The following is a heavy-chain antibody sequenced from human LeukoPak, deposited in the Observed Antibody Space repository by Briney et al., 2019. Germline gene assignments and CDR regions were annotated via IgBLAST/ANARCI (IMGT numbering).Heavy chain of an antibody. CDR3: ARGVGDYYDSSGYLAFDI. Sequence: SQTLSLTCTVSGGSISSYYWSWIRQPPGKGLEWIGYINYSGSTNYNPSLKSRVTISVDTSKNQFSLKLSSVTAADTAVYYCARGVGDYYDSSGYLAFDIWGQGTMVTVSS. D-gene: IGHD3-22*01. CDR1: GGSISSYY. CDR2: INYSGST. V-gene: IGHV4-59*01. J-gene: IGHJ3*02.